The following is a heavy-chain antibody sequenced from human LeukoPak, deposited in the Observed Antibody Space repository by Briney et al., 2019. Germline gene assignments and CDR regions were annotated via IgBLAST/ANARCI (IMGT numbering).Heavy chain of an antibody. J-gene: IGHJ4*02. CDR3: VYGDYLDY. V-gene: IGHV1-2*06. D-gene: IGHD4-17*01. Sequence: ASVKVSCKASGYTFTGYHMHWVRQAPGQGLEWMGRINPNSGDTNYAQKFQGRVTMTRDTSISTAYMELSRLRSDDTAVYYCVYGDYLDYWGQGTLVTVSS. CDR1: GYTFTGYH. CDR2: INPNSGDT.